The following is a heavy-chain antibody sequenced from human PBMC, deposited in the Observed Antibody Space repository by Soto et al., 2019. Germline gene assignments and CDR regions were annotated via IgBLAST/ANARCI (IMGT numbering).Heavy chain of an antibody. V-gene: IGHV1-18*04. CDR2: ISAYNGNT. CDR1: GYTFTSCG. CDR3: AREGRRGGPSVY. Sequence: ASVKVSCKASGYTFTSCGISWVRQAPGQGLEWMGWISAYNGNTSYAQKLQGRVTMTTDTSTSTAYMELRSLRSDDTAVYYCAREGRRGGPSVYWGPGTLPTVSS. D-gene: IGHD1-1*01. J-gene: IGHJ4*02.